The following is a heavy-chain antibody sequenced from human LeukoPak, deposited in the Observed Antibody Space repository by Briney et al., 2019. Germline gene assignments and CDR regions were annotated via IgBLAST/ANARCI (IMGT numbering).Heavy chain of an antibody. CDR1: GFTFSGYW. CDR2: IQQDGSEK. CDR3: ARDKIVGATYFDY. J-gene: IGHJ4*02. Sequence: GGSLRLSCAASGFTFSGYWMSWVRQSPGKGLEWVANIQQDGSEKYYVDSVKGRFTISRDNAKNSLYLQMNSLRVEGTAVYYCARDKIVGATYFDYWGQGTLVTVSS. V-gene: IGHV3-7*01. D-gene: IGHD1-26*01.